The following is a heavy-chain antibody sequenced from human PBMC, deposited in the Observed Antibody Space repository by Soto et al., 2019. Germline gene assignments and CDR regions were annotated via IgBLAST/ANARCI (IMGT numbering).Heavy chain of an antibody. CDR1: GYTFTGYF. CDR3: ARVIRGAYYNSPLDT. CDR2: IKPYSGGA. J-gene: IGHJ5*02. V-gene: IGHV1-2*02. Sequence: QVQLLQSGAEVKKPGASVKVSCKASGYTFTGYFMHWVRQAPGQGLEWMGWIKPYSGGADYAQSLKGRVTMTRDTSISTVYMALRRLTFDDTAVYYCARVIRGAYYNSPLDTWGQGTVVTVSS. D-gene: IGHD3-10*01.